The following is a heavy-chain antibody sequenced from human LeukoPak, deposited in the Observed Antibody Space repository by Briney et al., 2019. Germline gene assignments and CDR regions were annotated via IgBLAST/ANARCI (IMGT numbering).Heavy chain of an antibody. J-gene: IGHJ4*02. V-gene: IGHV1-46*01. D-gene: IGHD3-10*01. Sequence: GASVKVSFKASGYTFTSYYMHWVRQAPGQGLEWMGIINPSGGSTSYAQKFQGRVTITRDTTTSTVYMELSSLRSEDTTVYYCARDRLLWFGESNPSYWGQGTLVTVSS. CDR1: GYTFTSYY. CDR3: ARDRLLWFGESNPSY. CDR2: INPSGGST.